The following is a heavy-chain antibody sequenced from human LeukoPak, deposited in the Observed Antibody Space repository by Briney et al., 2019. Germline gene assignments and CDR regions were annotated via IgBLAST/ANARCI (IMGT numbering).Heavy chain of an antibody. J-gene: IGHJ5*02. CDR3: ARDYHIAAAGKARFDP. V-gene: IGHV1-2*02. D-gene: IGHD6-13*01. Sequence: ASVKVSCKASGYTVTGYYMHWVRQAPGQGLEWMGWISPNSGGTNYAQKFQGRVTMARDTSISTAYMELSRLRSDDTAVYYCARDYHIAAAGKARFDPWGQGTLVTVSS. CDR2: ISPNSGGT. CDR1: GYTVTGYY.